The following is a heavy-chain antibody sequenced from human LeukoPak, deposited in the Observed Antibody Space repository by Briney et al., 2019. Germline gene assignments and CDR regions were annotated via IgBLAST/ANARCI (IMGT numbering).Heavy chain of an antibody. Sequence: PGGSLRLSCAASGFTFSSYAMSWVRQAPGKGLEWVSSITSSGAATYYADSVKGRFTISRDNFDNTLYLQMNSLRAEDTAVYYCANAAASRGYYYYYMDVWGKGTTVTVSS. CDR3: ANAAASRGYYYYYMDV. CDR2: ITSSGAAT. D-gene: IGHD2-2*01. V-gene: IGHV3-23*01. CDR1: GFTFSSYA. J-gene: IGHJ6*03.